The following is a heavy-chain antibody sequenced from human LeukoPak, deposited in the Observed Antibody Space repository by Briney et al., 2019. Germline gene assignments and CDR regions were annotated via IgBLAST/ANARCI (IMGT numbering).Heavy chain of an antibody. D-gene: IGHD3-3*01. Sequence: GGSLRLSCAASGFTFSSYGMHWVRQAPGKGLEWVAAIWYDGSNKYYADSVKGRFTISRDNSKNTLYLQMNSLRAEDTAVYYCARDFSAFDIWGQGTMVTVSS. J-gene: IGHJ3*02. CDR3: ARDFSAFDI. V-gene: IGHV3-33*01. CDR1: GFTFSSYG. CDR2: IWYDGSNK.